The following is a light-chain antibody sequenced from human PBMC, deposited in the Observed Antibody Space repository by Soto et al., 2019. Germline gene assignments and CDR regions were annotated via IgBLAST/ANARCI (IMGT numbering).Light chain of an antibody. J-gene: IGKJ5*01. CDR1: QSVSSSH. CDR3: QQYRRSSIT. V-gene: IGKV3-20*01. CDR2: GAS. Sequence: EIVLTQSPGTLSVSPGERATLSCRASQSVSSSHLAWYQQKRGQAPRLLIYGASSRATGIPDGFSGSGSGTDFTLTITRLEPEDFAVYYCQQYRRSSITFGQGTRLEIK.